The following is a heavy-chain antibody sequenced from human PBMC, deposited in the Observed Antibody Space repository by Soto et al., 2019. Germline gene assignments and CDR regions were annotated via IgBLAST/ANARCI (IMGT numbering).Heavy chain of an antibody. Sequence: GGSLRLSCAASGFTFSSYAMHWVRQAPGKGLEWVAVISYDGSTKYYADSVKGRFTISRDNSKNTLYLQMNSLRAEDTAVYYCARPRGIAVADAFDIWGQGTMVTVSS. CDR2: ISYDGSTK. V-gene: IGHV3-30-3*01. CDR3: ARPRGIAVADAFDI. CDR1: GFTFSSYA. J-gene: IGHJ3*02. D-gene: IGHD6-19*01.